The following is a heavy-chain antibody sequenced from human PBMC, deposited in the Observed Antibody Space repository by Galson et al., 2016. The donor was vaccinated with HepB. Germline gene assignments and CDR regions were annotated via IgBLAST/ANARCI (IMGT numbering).Heavy chain of an antibody. CDR2: IRGSGVYT. CDR3: AKNRYDYGPLDY. J-gene: IGHJ4*02. D-gene: IGHD4/OR15-4a*01. CDR1: GFTFNSYG. V-gene: IGHV3-23*01. Sequence: SLRLSCAASGFTFNSYGMSWVRQAPGKGLEWVSPIRGSGVYTKYADSVKGRFTISRDNSKTTVHLQMNSLSVEDTAVYYCAKNRYDYGPLDYWGQGTLVTVSS.